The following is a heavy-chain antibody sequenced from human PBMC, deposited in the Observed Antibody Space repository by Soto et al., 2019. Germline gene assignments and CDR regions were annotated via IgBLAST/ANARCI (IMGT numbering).Heavy chain of an antibody. Sequence: GGSLRLSCAASGFPFSDHAMHWVRQTPGKGLEWVSAITGRGDSTYYADSVKGRFTISRDNSKSTLYLQMMSLRAEDTAVYYCAKDLYVQPPSGWFDPWGQGAVVTVSS. J-gene: IGHJ5*02. CDR3: AKDLYVQPPSGWFDP. CDR2: ITGRGDST. D-gene: IGHD1-26*01. V-gene: IGHV3-23*01. CDR1: GFPFSDHA.